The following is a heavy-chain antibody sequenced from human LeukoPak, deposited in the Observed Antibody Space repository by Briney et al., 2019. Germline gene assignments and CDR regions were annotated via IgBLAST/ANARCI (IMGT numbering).Heavy chain of an antibody. Sequence: GGSLRLSCAASGFTFSDYYMSWIRQAPGKGLEWVSYISSSGSTIYYADSVKGRFTISRDNAKNSLYLQMNSLRAEDTAVYYCARGVTYYYDSSVYYYWGQEPLVTVSS. J-gene: IGHJ4*02. CDR2: ISSSGSTI. D-gene: IGHD3-22*01. CDR3: ARGVTYYYDSSVYYY. CDR1: GFTFSDYY. V-gene: IGHV3-11*01.